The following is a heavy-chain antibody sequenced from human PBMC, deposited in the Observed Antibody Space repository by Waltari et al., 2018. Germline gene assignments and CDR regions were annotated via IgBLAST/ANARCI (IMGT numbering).Heavy chain of an antibody. V-gene: IGHV3-15*07. J-gene: IGHJ4*02. CDR3: LYDPSV. D-gene: IGHD5-12*01. CDR1: GISFTDAW. CDR2: MKAKADGGTI. Sequence: DVQLVESGGGLVKPGGSLRLSCSASGISFTDAWMNWVRQAPGRGVEGKGRMKAKADGGTIDYAAPVKGRFTISRDDSKNMTYLQMNSLKPDDTGVYFCLYDPSVWGQGTLVTVSS.